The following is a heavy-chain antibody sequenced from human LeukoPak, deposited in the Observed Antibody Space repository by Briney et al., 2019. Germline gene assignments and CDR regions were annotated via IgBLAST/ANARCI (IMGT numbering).Heavy chain of an antibody. CDR1: GFRFSTSW. V-gene: IGHV3-7*01. J-gene: IGHJ4*02. D-gene: IGHD2-15*01. CDR3: ASDRAYSQFDY. Sequence: AGGPLRLSCGASGFRFSTSWMDWVRQAPGKGLGWVASIKEDGSRADYVDSVRGRFTVSRDNTKNSLYLQMNSLRVDDTAVYYCASDRAYSQFDYWGQGALVTVSS. CDR2: IKEDGSRA.